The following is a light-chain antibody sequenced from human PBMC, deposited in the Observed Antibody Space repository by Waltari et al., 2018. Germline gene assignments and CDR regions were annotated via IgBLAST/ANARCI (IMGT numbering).Light chain of an antibody. V-gene: IGLV1-44*01. Sequence: QSVLTQPPSASGTPGQRVTISCSGSNSNLGSNTVNWYQHLPGTAPKLLIYNNNQRPSGVPDRFSGSKSGTSASLAISGLLSEDEGDYYCAGWDDSLNGVVFGGGTKLTVL. CDR3: AGWDDSLNGVV. CDR1: NSNLGSNT. CDR2: NNN. J-gene: IGLJ2*01.